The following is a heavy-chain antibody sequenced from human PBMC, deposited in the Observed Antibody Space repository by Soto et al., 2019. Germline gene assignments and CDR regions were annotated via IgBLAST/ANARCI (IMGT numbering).Heavy chain of an antibody. J-gene: IGHJ5*02. Sequence: SETLSLTCTVSGGSISSYYWSWIRQPPGKGLEWIGYIYYSGSTNYNPSLKSRVTISVDTSKNQFSLKLSSVTAADTAVYYCARDLRNEWGIAAAFHWFDPWGQGTLVTVSS. D-gene: IGHD6-13*01. CDR1: GGSISSYY. CDR3: ARDLRNEWGIAAAFHWFDP. V-gene: IGHV4-59*01. CDR2: IYYSGST.